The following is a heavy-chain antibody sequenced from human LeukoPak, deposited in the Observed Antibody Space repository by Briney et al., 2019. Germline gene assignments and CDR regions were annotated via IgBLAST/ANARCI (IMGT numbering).Heavy chain of an antibody. CDR3: ANQITGYSSGWYFGYFDY. D-gene: IGHD6-19*01. J-gene: IGHJ4*02. CDR1: GFTFSSYA. V-gene: IGHV3-23*01. Sequence: GGSLRLSCAASGFTFSSYAMSWVRQAPGKGLEWVSAISGSGGSTYYADSVKGRFTISRDNSKNTLYLQMNSLRAEDTAVYYCANQITGYSSGWYFGYFDYWGQGTLVTVSS. CDR2: ISGSGGST.